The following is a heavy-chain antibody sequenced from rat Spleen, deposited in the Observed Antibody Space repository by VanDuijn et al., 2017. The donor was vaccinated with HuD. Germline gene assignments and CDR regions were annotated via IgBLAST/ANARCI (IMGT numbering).Heavy chain of an antibody. CDR1: GLSFSNYD. V-gene: IGHV5-29*01. J-gene: IGHJ2*01. CDR3: ARETGYNSYFDY. Sequence: EVQLVESGGGLVQPGRSMKLSCAASGLSFSNYDMAWVRQAPTKGLEWVASISYDGTATYYRDSVKGPFTISRDNAENTLYLQMDSLRSEDTATYYCARETGYNSYFDYWGQGVMVTVSS. CDR2: ISYDGTAT. D-gene: IGHD1-4*01.